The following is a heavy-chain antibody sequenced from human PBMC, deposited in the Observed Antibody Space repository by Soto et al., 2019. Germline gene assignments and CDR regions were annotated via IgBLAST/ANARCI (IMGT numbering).Heavy chain of an antibody. D-gene: IGHD6-6*01. CDR2: ISGSGGST. J-gene: IGHJ4*02. Sequence: GGSLRLSCAASGFTFSSYAMSWVRQAPGKGLEWVSAISGSGGSTYYADSVKGRFTISRDNSKNTLYLQMNSLRAEDTAVYYCAKAGRGSSSLVSRVEDAEFDYWGQGTLVTVSS. V-gene: IGHV3-23*01. CDR3: AKAGRGSSSLVSRVEDAEFDY. CDR1: GFTFSSYA.